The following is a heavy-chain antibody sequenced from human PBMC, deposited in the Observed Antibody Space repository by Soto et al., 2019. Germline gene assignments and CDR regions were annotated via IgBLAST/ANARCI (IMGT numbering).Heavy chain of an antibody. D-gene: IGHD6-19*01. CDR1: GFTFDVYG. J-gene: IGHJ5*02. CDR2: ISWNSGSI. V-gene: IGHV3-9*01. CDR3: AKDYLTAGYNSGWYAH. Sequence: EVQLVESGGGLVQPGRSLRLSCAASGFTFDVYGMHWVRQAPGKGLEWVSGISWNSGSIGYADSVKGRFTVSRDNARSSLYLQMNSLRAQDTALYYCAKDYLTAGYNSGWYAHWGQGTLVTVS.